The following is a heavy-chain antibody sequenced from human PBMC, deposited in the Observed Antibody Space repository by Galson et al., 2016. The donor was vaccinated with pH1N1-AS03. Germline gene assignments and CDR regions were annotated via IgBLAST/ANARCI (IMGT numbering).Heavy chain of an antibody. CDR2: IYPADSDA. Sequence: QSGAEVKKPGESLKISCKGSGYSFTTYWIAWVRQLPGKGLEWMGIIYPADSDARYNPSFQGQVTISADTSNSTAYLQWNSLKASDTAMYYCARQRAVRALDYWGQGTPGTVSS. CDR1: GYSFTTYW. CDR3: ARQRAVRALDY. V-gene: IGHV5-51*01. J-gene: IGHJ4*02. D-gene: IGHD3-10*01.